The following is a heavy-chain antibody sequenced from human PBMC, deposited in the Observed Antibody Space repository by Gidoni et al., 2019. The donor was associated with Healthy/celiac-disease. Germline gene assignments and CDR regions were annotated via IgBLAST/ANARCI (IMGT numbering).Heavy chain of an antibody. Sequence: QLQLQESGPGLVKPSETLSLTCTVSGGSIRSSSYYWGWIRQPPGKGLEWIGSIYYSGSTYYNPSLKSRVTISVDTSKNQFSLKLSSVTAADTAVYYCARDRGGWFDPWGQGTLVTVSS. D-gene: IGHD3-16*01. CDR1: GGSIRSSSYY. CDR2: IYYSGST. CDR3: ARDRGGWFDP. V-gene: IGHV4-39*07. J-gene: IGHJ5*02.